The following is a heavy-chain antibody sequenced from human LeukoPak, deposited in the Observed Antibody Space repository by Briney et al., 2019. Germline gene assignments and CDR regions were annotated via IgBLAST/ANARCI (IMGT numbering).Heavy chain of an antibody. V-gene: IGHV4-34*01. CDR2: INQIRST. Sequence: SEPLSLTCAVYGGSLSGYYWSWIRQPPGKGLGWMGEINQIRSTNYNPSLKSQVTISVATSKNQFSLKLSSVTAADTAVYYCARGALLELRRVARIKWFDPWGQGTLVTVSS. J-gene: IGHJ5*02. CDR1: GGSLSGYY. CDR3: ARGALLELRRVARIKWFDP. D-gene: IGHD1-7*01.